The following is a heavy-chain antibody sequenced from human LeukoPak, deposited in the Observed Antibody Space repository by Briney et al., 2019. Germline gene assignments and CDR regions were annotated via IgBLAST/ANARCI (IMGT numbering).Heavy chain of an antibody. CDR1: GYSISSGYY. Sequence: SETLSLTCTVSGYSISSGYYWTWIRQPPGKGLEWIGEINHSGSTNYNPSLKSRVTISVDTSKNQFSLKLSSVTAADTAVYYCARRRLGLRYFDRLPFDYWGQGTLVTVSS. J-gene: IGHJ4*02. CDR2: INHSGST. D-gene: IGHD3-9*01. CDR3: ARRRLGLRYFDRLPFDY. V-gene: IGHV4-38-2*02.